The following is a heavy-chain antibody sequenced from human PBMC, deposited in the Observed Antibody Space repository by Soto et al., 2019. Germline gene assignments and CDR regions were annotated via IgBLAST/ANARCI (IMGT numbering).Heavy chain of an antibody. CDR1: GFTFSSYA. Sequence: GGSLRLSCAASGFTFSSYAMHWVRQAPGKGLEWVAVISYDGSNKYYADSVKGRFTISRDNSKNTLYLQMNSLRAEDTAVYYCARRDGYNLNYYYGMDVWGQGTTVTVSS. V-gene: IGHV3-30-3*01. CDR2: ISYDGSNK. CDR3: ARRDGYNLNYYYGMDV. J-gene: IGHJ6*02. D-gene: IGHD2-21*02.